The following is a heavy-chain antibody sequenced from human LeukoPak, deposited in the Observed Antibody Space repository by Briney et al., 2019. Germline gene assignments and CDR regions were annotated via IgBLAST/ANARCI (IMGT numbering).Heavy chain of an antibody. CDR1: GFTFSSYS. D-gene: IGHD1-26*01. CDR3: ATPLDGSYSGPDY. V-gene: IGHV3-21*01. CDR2: ISSSSSYI. Sequence: PGGSLRLSCAAPGFTFSSYSMNWVRQAPGKGLEWVSSISSSSSYIYYADSVKGRFTISRDNAKNSLYLQMNSLRAEDTAVYYCATPLDGSYSGPDYWGQGTLVTVSS. J-gene: IGHJ4*02.